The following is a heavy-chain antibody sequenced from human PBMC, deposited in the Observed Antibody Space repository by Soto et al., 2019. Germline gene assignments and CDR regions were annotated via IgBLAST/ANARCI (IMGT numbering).Heavy chain of an antibody. CDR2: ISAYNGNT. Sequence: QVQLVQSGAEVKKPGASVKVSCKASGYTFTSYGISWVRQAPGQGLEWMGWISAYNGNTNYAQKLQGRVTMTTDTSTSTAYMELRSLRSDDTAVYYCARDLPSEGWFGELFRPIDYWGQGTLVTVSS. CDR1: GYTFTSYG. CDR3: ARDLPSEGWFGELFRPIDY. D-gene: IGHD3-10*01. J-gene: IGHJ4*02. V-gene: IGHV1-18*01.